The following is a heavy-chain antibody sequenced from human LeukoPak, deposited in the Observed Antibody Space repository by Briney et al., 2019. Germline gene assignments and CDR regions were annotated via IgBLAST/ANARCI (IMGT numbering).Heavy chain of an antibody. CDR2: ISGSGRDT. CDR3: AKTAQYSSSWIDC. V-gene: IGHV3-23*01. J-gene: IGHJ4*02. CDR1: GFTFSSYA. Sequence: GGSLRLSCAASGFTFSSYAMSWVRQAPGKGLEWVSGISGSGRDTYYADSVKGRFTISRDNSENTLYLQMNSLRAEDTAVYYRAKTAQYSSSWIDCWGQGTLVTVSS. D-gene: IGHD6-13*01.